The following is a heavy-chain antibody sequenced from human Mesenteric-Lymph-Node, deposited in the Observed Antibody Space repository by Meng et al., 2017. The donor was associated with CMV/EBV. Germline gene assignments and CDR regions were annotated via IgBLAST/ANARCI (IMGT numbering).Heavy chain of an antibody. V-gene: IGHV3-21*01. CDR2: ISSSSSYI. CDR3: ASGVGVGMDV. J-gene: IGHJ6*02. CDR1: GFTFSSYS. Sequence: GGSLRLSCAASGFTFSSYSMNWVRQAPGKGLEWVSSISSSSSYIYYADSVKGRFTISRDNAKNSLYLQMNSLRAEDTAVYHCASGVGVGMDVWGQGTTVTVSS. D-gene: IGHD2-15*01.